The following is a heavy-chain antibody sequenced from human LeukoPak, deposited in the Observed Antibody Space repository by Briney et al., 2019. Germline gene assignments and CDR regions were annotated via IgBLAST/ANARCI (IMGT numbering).Heavy chain of an antibody. CDR3: ARGEIAARYYYYGMDV. CDR1: GGSISSYY. CDR2: IYYSGST. D-gene: IGHD6-13*01. J-gene: IGHJ6*02. Sequence: KPSETLSLTCTVSGGSISSYYWSWIRQPPGKGLEWIGYIYYSGSTNYNPSLKSRVTISVDTSKNQFSLKLSSVTAADTAVYYCARGEIAARYYYYGMDVWGQGTTVTVSS. V-gene: IGHV4-59*01.